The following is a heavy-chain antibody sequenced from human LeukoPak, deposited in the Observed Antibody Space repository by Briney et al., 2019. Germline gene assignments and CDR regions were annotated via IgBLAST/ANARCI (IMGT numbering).Heavy chain of an antibody. CDR1: GYSISRGYY. V-gene: IGHV4-38-2*02. Sequence: PSETLSLTCTVSGYSISRGYYWGWIRQPPGKGLEWIGSIYHSGSTYFNPSLKSRVTISIDTSKNQFSLKLSSVTAADTAVYYCARGRSYYDILTGYSDFDYWGQGTLVTVSS. CDR2: IYHSGST. J-gene: IGHJ4*02. CDR3: ARGRSYYDILTGYSDFDY. D-gene: IGHD3-9*01.